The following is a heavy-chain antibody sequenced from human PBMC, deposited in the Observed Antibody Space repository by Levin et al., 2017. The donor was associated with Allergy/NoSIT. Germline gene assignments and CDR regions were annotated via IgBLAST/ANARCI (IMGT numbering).Heavy chain of an antibody. CDR3: AKDRNRMRLVVTAIDF. D-gene: IGHD2-21*02. CDR1: GFSFNSYG. Sequence: SGGSLRLSCAASGFSFNSYGMSWVRQAPGKGLEWVSVISGSGGSTYYADSVKGRFTISRDNSKNTLYLQMDSLRAEDTAVYYCAKDRNRMRLVVTAIDFWGQGTLVTVSS. V-gene: IGHV3-23*01. J-gene: IGHJ4*02. CDR2: ISGSGGST.